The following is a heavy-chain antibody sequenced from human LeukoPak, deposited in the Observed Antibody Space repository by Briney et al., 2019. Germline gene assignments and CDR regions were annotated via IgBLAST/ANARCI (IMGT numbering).Heavy chain of an antibody. CDR1: GFTFSSYA. J-gene: IGHJ4*02. V-gene: IGHV3-30-3*01. CDR3: ARGSGYEK. D-gene: IGHD5-12*01. CDR2: ISYDGSNK. Sequence: PGGSLRLSCAASGFTFSSYAMHWVRQAPGKGLEWVAVISYDGSNKYYADSVKGRFTISRDNAKNSLYLQMNSPRAEDTAVYYCARGSGYEKWGQGTLVTVSS.